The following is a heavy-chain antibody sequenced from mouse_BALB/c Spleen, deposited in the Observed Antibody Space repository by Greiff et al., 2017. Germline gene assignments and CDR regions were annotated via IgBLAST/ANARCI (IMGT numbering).Heavy chain of an antibody. J-gene: IGHJ3*01. Sequence: VKLVESGPGLVAPSQSLSITCTVSGFSLPRYSVHWVRQPPGKGLEWLGMIWGGGSTDYNSALKSRLSISKDNSKSQVFLKMNSLQTDDTAMYYCARNWDYDYDGSWFAYWGQGTLVTVSA. V-gene: IGHV2-6-4*01. CDR3: ARNWDYDYDGSWFAY. CDR1: GFSLPRYS. CDR2: IWGGGST. D-gene: IGHD2-4*01.